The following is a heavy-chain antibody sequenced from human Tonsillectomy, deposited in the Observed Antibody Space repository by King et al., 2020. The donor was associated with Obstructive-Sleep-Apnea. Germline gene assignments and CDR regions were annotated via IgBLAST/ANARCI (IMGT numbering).Heavy chain of an antibody. CDR3: ANGIQGYCSGGSCENY. CDR1: GFSFSSYG. Sequence: VQLVESGGGVVQPGRSLRLSCAASGFSFSSYGMNWVRQAPGKGPEWVAAISYDGNNKYYADSVKGRFTISRDNSKSTLDLQMNSLRAEDTAVDYVANGIQGYCSGGSCENYWGQGTLVTVSS. J-gene: IGHJ4*02. D-gene: IGHD2-15*01. V-gene: IGHV3-30*18. CDR2: ISYDGNNK.